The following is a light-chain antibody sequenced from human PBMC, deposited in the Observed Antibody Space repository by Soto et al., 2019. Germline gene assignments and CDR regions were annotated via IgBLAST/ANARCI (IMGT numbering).Light chain of an antibody. CDR1: QSVISGF. V-gene: IGKV3-20*01. Sequence: EIVLTQYPGTLSLSPGEGATLACRARQSVISGFLAWYQQKHGQAPRLLIYGASSRATGIPDRFSGSWSGTVCTLTSSSLVPEDVEVYDCHQYVSSLWTFGQGTKVEI. CDR2: GAS. CDR3: HQYVSSLWT. J-gene: IGKJ1*01.